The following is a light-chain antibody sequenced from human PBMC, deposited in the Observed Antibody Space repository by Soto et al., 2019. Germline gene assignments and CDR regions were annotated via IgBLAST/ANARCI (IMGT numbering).Light chain of an antibody. V-gene: IGLV2-14*01. CDR2: DVS. CDR1: SSDVGGYNY. Sequence: QSVLTQPASVSGSPGQSITISCTGTSSDVGGYNYVSWYQQHPGKAPKLMIYDVSNRPSGVSNRFSGSKSGNTASLTISGLQAEDEADYYCSSYTRSSSYVLGTGTKLTVL. J-gene: IGLJ1*01. CDR3: SSYTRSSSYV.